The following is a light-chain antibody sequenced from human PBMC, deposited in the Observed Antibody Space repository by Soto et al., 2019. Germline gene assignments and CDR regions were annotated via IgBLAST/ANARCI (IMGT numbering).Light chain of an antibody. CDR3: QQYDNTPQT. V-gene: IGKV3-11*01. CDR2: DAS. CDR1: QSVSSY. J-gene: IGKJ2*01. Sequence: EIVLTQSPATLSLSPGERTTLSCRASQSVSSYLAWYQQKTGQAPRVLIYDASNRATGIPARFSGSGSGTDLSLTISRLEPEDFAVYYCQQYDNTPQTFGEGTKVDIK.